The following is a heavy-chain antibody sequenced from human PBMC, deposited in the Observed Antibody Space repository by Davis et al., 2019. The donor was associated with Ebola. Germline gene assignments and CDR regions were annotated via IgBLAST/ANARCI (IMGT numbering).Heavy chain of an antibody. Sequence: PGGSLRLSCAASGFTFSSYGMHWVRQAPGKGLEWVAVIWYDGSNKYYADSVKGRFTISRDNAKNSLYLQMNSLRAEDTAVYYCARDNRQPMYNWNYNYYYYGMDVWGQGTTVTVSS. V-gene: IGHV3-33*01. CDR3: ARDNRQPMYNWNYNYYYYGMDV. CDR2: IWYDGSNK. CDR1: GFTFSSYG. D-gene: IGHD1-7*01. J-gene: IGHJ6*02.